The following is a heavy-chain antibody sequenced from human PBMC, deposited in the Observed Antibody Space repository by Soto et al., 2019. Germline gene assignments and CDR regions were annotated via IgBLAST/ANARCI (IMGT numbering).Heavy chain of an antibody. Sequence: QVQLVQSGAEVKKPGSSVKVSCKASGGTFSSYAISWVRQAPGQGFEWMGGIIPIFGTANYAQKFQGRVTITADESTSTAYMELSSLRSEDTAVYYCAKACGSTMVALLIDAFDIWGQGTMVTVSP. CDR2: IIPIFGTA. D-gene: IGHD2-15*01. CDR1: GGTFSSYA. CDR3: AKACGSTMVALLIDAFDI. J-gene: IGHJ3*02. V-gene: IGHV1-69*01.